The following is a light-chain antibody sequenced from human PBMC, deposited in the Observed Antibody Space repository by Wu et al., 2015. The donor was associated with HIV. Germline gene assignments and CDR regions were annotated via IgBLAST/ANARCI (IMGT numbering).Light chain of an antibody. CDR1: QDISSY. J-gene: IGKJ1*01. CDR2: AAS. V-gene: IGKV1-27*01. Sequence: IRITQSPSSLSASTGDRVTITCRASQDISSYLAWYQQKPGKTPKVLIYAASTLQSGVPSRFSGSGSGTDFTLTISSLQPEDVATYYCQKYNTAPWTFGQGTKVEMK. CDR3: QKYNTAPWT.